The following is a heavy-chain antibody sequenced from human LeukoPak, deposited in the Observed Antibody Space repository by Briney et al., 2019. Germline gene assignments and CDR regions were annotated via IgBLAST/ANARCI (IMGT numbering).Heavy chain of an antibody. D-gene: IGHD5-18*01. V-gene: IGHV3-7*01. CDR1: GFTFSYHW. CDR3: AKDSYSKGDY. CDR2: IKNDGTVK. J-gene: IGHJ4*02. Sequence: GGSLRLSCAASGFTFSYHWMTWVRQAPGKGLEWVANIKNDGTVKNYVDSVKGRFTISRDNAKNSLYLQMNRLRAEDTGVYYCAKDSYSKGDYWGQGVLVTVSS.